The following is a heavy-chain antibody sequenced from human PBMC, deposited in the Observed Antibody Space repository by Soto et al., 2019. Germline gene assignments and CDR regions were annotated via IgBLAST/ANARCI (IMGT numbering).Heavy chain of an antibody. V-gene: IGHV1-18*01. CDR2: ISAYNGNT. Sequence: QVQLVQSGAVVKKPGASVKVSCKASGYTFTSLGISWVRQAPGQGLEWVGWISAYNGNTNYAQNFDDRVTMTTETSTSTVYIELKSMRSDSTALYYVAEGGTTFTYGVLRTPVTVSS. CDR3: AEGGTTFTY. J-gene: IGHJ4*02. CDR1: GYTFTSLG. D-gene: IGHD5-12*01.